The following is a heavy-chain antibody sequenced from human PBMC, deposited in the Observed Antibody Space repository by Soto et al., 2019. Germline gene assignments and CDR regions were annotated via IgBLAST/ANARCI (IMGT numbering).Heavy chain of an antibody. CDR1: GGSVISGSYY. J-gene: IGHJ6*02. Sequence: QVQLQESGPGLVKPSETLSLTCTVSGGSVISGSYYWSWIRQPPGKGLEWVGCISDTGSGDYNPSLKSRVTIAVHTSKRQFSRRLKSVTAADTAVYYGARAHSGYDPLGMDGWGQGTTVTVSS. D-gene: IGHD5-12*01. CDR2: ISDTGSG. V-gene: IGHV4-61*01. CDR3: ARAHSGYDPLGMDG.